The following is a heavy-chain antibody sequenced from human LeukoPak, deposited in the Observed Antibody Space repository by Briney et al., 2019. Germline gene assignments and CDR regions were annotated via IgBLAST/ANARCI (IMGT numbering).Heavy chain of an antibody. D-gene: IGHD2-2*01. CDR3: ARTVVVPAAIVGVSDYYYGMDV. V-gene: IGHV3-7*01. Sequence: GGSLRLSCAASGFTFSSYWMSWVRQAPGKGLEWVANIKQNGSEKYYVDSVKGRFTISRDNAKNSLYLQMNSLRAEDTAVYYCARTVVVPAAIVGVSDYYYGMDVWGQGTTVTVSS. CDR1: GFTFSSYW. J-gene: IGHJ6*02. CDR2: IKQNGSEK.